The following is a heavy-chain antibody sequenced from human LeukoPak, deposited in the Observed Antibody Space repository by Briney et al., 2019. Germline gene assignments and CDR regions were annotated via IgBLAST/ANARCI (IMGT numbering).Heavy chain of an antibody. V-gene: IGHV1-18*04. J-gene: IGHJ4*02. Sequence: GASVKVSCKASGYTFTSRGFSRVRQAPGQGLEWMGWINADNGNTNYAQKFQGRVTMTTDTSTSTAYMELRSLRSDDTAVYYCARDEISGGWYNHWGQGTLVTVSS. D-gene: IGHD6-19*01. CDR1: GYTFTSRG. CDR2: INADNGNT. CDR3: ARDEISGGWYNH.